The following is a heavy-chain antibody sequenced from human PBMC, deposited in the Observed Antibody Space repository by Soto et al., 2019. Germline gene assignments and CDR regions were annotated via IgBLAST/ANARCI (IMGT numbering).Heavy chain of an antibody. V-gene: IGHV3-74*01. D-gene: IGHD2-21*02. CDR1: GLTFSNFR. J-gene: IGHJ4*02. Sequence: EVQLVESGGGLVQPGGSLRLSCAASGLTFSNFRMHWVRHAPGKGLVWVALISNDGRSTNHADSVKGRFTISRDNAKSTLYLQLTSLRAEDTAVYYCARDTAGLSYWGQGTLVTVSS. CDR3: ARDTAGLSY. CDR2: ISNDGRST.